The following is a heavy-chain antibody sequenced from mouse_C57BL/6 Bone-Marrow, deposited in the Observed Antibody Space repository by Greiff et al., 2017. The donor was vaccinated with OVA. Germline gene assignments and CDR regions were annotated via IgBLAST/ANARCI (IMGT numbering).Heavy chain of an antibody. D-gene: IGHD1-1*01. CDR3: ARKTTVVARGAMDY. Sequence: VQVVESGPGLVQPSQSLSITCTVSGFSLTSYGVHWVRQSPGKGLEWLGVIWSGGSTDYNAAFISRLSISKDNSKSQVFFKMNSLQADDTAIYYCARKTTVVARGAMDYWGQGTSVTVSS. V-gene: IGHV2-2*01. J-gene: IGHJ4*01. CDR1: GFSLTSYG. CDR2: IWSGGST.